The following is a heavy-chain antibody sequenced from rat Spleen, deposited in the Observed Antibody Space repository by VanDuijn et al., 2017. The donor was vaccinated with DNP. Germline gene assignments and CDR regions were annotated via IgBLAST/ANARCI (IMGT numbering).Heavy chain of an antibody. CDR2: ISYDGAS. CDR3: ARHVLPLRVWDY. J-gene: IGHJ2*01. Sequence: EVQLVESGGGLVQPGRSLKLSCAASGFTFSDYYLAWVRQAPTKGLEWVAYISYDGASYYRDSVKGRFTISRDIANSTLYLQMNSLRSEDMATYYCARHVLPLRVWDYWGQGVMVTVSS. D-gene: IGHD4-1*01. V-gene: IGHV5-22*01. CDR1: GFTFSDYY.